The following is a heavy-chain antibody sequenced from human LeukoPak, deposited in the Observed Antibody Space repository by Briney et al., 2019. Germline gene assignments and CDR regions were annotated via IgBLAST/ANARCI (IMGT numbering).Heavy chain of an antibody. CDR3: ARGLVVGGTGVWAFDI. D-gene: IGHD1-26*01. Sequence: GGSLRLSCAASGFTVSNNYMSWVRQAPGYGLEWVSVIYKVGNTFYADFVKGRFTISRDNSKNTLYLQMNSLRAEDTALYYCARGLVVGGTGVWAFDIWGQGTMVTVSS. CDR1: GFTVSNNY. V-gene: IGHV3-66*01. J-gene: IGHJ3*02. CDR2: IYKVGNT.